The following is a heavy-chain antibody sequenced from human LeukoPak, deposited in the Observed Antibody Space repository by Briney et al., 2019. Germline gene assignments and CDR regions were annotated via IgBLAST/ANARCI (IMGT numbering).Heavy chain of an antibody. CDR1: GFTFSSYW. Sequence: GGSLRLSCAASGFTFSSYWMSWVRQAAGKGLEWVANIKQDGSEKDYVDSVKGRFTISRDNARNSLYLQMNSLRADDTAVYYCARYLVATIKRVFDYWGQGSLVTVSS. J-gene: IGHJ4*02. D-gene: IGHD5-12*01. CDR3: ARYLVATIKRVFDY. V-gene: IGHV3-7*04. CDR2: IKQDGSEK.